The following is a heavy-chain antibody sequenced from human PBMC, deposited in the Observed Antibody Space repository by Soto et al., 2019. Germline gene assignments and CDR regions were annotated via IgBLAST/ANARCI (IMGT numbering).Heavy chain of an antibody. Sequence: QVQLVESGGGVVQPGTSLRLSCAASGFTFSTYGMHWVRQAPGKGLDWVALIWYDGSRTHYAESVKGRFTISRDNSRNTLLLHMNSLRVEDTAVYYCAREQIGVAGSTYDYWGQGTLVTVSS. D-gene: IGHD6-19*01. CDR2: IWYDGSRT. V-gene: IGHV3-33*01. CDR1: GFTFSTYG. CDR3: AREQIGVAGSTYDY. J-gene: IGHJ4*02.